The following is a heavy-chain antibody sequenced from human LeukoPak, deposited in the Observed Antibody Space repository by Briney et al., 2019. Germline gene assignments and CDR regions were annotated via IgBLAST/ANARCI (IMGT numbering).Heavy chain of an antibody. CDR1: GGSFSGYY. V-gene: IGHV4-34*01. CDR3: AGRTSSGSIDY. D-gene: IGHD6-19*01. J-gene: IGHJ4*02. Sequence: SETLSLTCAVNGGSFSGYYWSWIRQPPGKGLEWIGEINHSGSTNYNPSLKSRVTISVDTSKNQFSLKLSSVTAADTAVYYCAGRTSSGSIDYWGQGTLVTVSS. CDR2: INHSGST.